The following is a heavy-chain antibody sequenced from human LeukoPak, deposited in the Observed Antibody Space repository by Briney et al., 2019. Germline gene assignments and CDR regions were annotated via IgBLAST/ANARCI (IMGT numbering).Heavy chain of an antibody. V-gene: IGHV3-11*01. J-gene: IGHJ6*02. CDR3: ARSIGYYYTMDV. Sequence: GGSLRLSCVAYGFTLTDYYMSWIRQAPGRGLEWVSDISGSGRNVYYGDSVKGRFTISRDNAKNSLYLQMNNLRAEDTAVYYRARSIGYYYTMDVWGQGTTVTVSS. CDR2: ISGSGRNV. D-gene: IGHD3-22*01. CDR1: GFTLTDYY.